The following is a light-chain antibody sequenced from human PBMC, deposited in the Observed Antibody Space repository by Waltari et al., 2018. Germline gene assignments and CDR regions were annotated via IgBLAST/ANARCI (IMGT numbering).Light chain of an antibody. J-gene: IGLJ3*02. CDR2: VNSDGSH. Sequence: QLVVTQSPSASAPLGASVKLTCTLSSGHSSNVIAWLQQRPEKGPRYLMKVNSDGSHSKGDEIPDRCSGSSSGAERYLTISSLQSDDEADYYCETGGHGTWVFGGGTKLTVL. V-gene: IGLV4-69*01. CDR1: SGHSSNV. CDR3: ETGGHGTWV.